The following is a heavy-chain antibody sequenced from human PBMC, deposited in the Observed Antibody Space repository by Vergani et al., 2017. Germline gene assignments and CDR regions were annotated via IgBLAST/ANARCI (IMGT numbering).Heavy chain of an antibody. V-gene: IGHV3-23*04. CDR1: GFTFDDYA. D-gene: IGHD5-18*01. CDR3: AKGLGYSYGSVDY. J-gene: IGHJ4*02. Sequence: EVQLVESGGGLVQPGRSLRLSCAASGFTFDDYAMHWVRQAPGKGLEWVSGISGSGGSTYYADSVRGRFTISRDNSKNTLYLQMNSLRAEDTAVYYCAKGLGYSYGSVDYWGQGTLVTVSS. CDR2: ISGSGGST.